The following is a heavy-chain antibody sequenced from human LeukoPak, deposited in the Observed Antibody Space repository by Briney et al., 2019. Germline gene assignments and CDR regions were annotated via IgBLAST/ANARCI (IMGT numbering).Heavy chain of an antibody. V-gene: IGHV3-23*01. CDR1: GFTFNNFA. J-gene: IGHJ4*02. D-gene: IGHD1-1*01. CDR3: AKADPGTGVFDY. Sequence: TGGSLRLSCAASGFTFNNFAMSWVRQAPGKGLEWVSAISGSGDTIFYADSVKGRFTVSRDKSKNRLYLQMNSLRAEDTAVYFCAKADPGTGVFDYWGQGTLVTVSS. CDR2: ISGSGDTI.